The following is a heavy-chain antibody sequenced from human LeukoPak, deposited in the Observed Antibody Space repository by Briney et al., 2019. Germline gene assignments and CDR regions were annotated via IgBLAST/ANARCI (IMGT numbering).Heavy chain of an antibody. CDR1: GFTFSSYG. D-gene: IGHD6-13*01. J-gene: IGHJ4*02. CDR2: ISYDGSNK. CDR3: AKDLTIAAAGPLDY. Sequence: GGSLRLSCAASGFTFSSYGTHWVRQAPGKGLEWVAVISYDGSNKYYADSVKGRFTISRDNSKNTLYLQMNSLRAEDTVVYYCAKDLTIAAAGPLDYWGQGTLVTVSS. V-gene: IGHV3-30*18.